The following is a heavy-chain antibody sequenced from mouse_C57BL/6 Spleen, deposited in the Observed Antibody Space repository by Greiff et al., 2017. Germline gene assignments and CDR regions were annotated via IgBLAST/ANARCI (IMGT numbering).Heavy chain of an antibody. CDR1: GYTFTSYW. V-gene: IGHV1-59*01. CDR2: IDPSDSYT. D-gene: IGHD2-4*01. Sequence: QVQLQQPGAELVRPGTSVKLSCKASGYTFTSYWMHWVKQRPGQGLEWIGVIDPSDSYTNYNQKFKGKATLTVDTSSSTAYMQLSSLTSEDSAVYYCARADDYEYYFDYWGQGTTLTVSS. J-gene: IGHJ2*01. CDR3: ARADDYEYYFDY.